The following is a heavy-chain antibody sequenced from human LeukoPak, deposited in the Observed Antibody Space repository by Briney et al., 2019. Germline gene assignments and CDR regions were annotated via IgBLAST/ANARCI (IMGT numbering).Heavy chain of an antibody. V-gene: IGHV1-18*01. CDR2: ISAYNGNT. CDR3: ARINYDILTGPSDS. D-gene: IGHD3-9*01. J-gene: IGHJ4*02. CDR1: GYTFTSYG. Sequence: ASVKVSCKASGYTFTSYGISWVRQAPGQGLEWMGWISAYNGNTNYAQKLQGRVTMTTDTSTSTAYMELRSLRSDDTAVYYCARINYDILTGPSDSWGQGTLVTVSS.